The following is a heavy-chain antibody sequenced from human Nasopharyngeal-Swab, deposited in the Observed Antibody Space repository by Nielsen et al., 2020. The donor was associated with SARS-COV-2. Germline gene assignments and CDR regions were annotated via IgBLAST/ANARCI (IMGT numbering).Heavy chain of an antibody. CDR2: INHSGST. CDR1: GGSFSGYY. V-gene: IGHV4-34*01. J-gene: IGHJ6*02. Sequence: SETLSLTCAVYGGSFSGYYWSWIRQPPGKGLEWIGEINHSGSTNYNPSFKSRVTITVDTSKNQFSLKLSSVTAADTAVYYCARGKVGTTVTTPWGRTKGMDVWGRGFTVTFSS. CDR3: ARGKVGTTVTTPWGRTKGMDV. D-gene: IGHD4-17*01.